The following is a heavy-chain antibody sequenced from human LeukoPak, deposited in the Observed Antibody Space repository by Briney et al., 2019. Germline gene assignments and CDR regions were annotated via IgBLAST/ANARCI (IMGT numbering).Heavy chain of an antibody. V-gene: IGHV3-23*01. D-gene: IGHD2-2*02. CDR2: ISGTGSST. Sequence: GGSLRLSCEASGFTFGNYAMNWVRQAPGKGLEWVSTISGTGSSTHYADSAKGRFTISRDNSKDTLFLQLNSLTAADTAMYFCAKASVAIPQYCNSWGQGTLVTVSS. CDR3: AKASVAIPQYCNS. J-gene: IGHJ5*02. CDR1: GFTFGNYA.